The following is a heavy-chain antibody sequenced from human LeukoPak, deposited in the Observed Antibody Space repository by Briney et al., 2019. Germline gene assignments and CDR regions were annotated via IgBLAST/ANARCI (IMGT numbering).Heavy chain of an antibody. D-gene: IGHD6-19*01. CDR3: ARGGSLGY. CDR1: GFTFSSYE. J-gene: IGHJ4*02. V-gene: IGHV3-48*03. CDR2: ISSSGSAI. Sequence: GGSLRLSCAASGFTFSSYEMNWVRQAPGKGLEWVSKISSSGSAIYYADSVKGRFTISRDNAKSTLYLQMDSLRVEDTAVYYCARGGSLGYWGQGTLVTVSS.